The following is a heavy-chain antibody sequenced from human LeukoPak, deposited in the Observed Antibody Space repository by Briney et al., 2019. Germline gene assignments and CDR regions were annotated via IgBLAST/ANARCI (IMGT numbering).Heavy chain of an antibody. CDR2: ISRNGGST. CDR3: ARSKGGSSGYSRTGMSYYFDY. CDR1: GFTFSSYA. J-gene: IGHJ4*02. V-gene: IGHV3-64*01. Sequence: AGGSLRLSCAASGFTFSSYAMHWVRQAPGKGLEYVSAISRNGGSTYYANSVKGRFTISRDNSKNTLYLQMGSLRAEDMAVYYCARSKGGSSGYSRTGMSYYFDYWGQGTLVTVSS. D-gene: IGHD3-22*01.